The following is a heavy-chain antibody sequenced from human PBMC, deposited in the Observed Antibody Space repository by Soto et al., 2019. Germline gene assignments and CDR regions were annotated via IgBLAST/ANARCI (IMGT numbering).Heavy chain of an antibody. CDR2: IYYSGST. CDR1: GGSISSSSYY. Sequence: SETLSLTCTVSGGSISSSSYYWGWIRQPPGKGLEWIGYIYYSGSTNYNPSLKSRVTISVDTSKNQFSLKLSSVTAADTAVYYCARYRGYDKYYFDYWGQGTLVTVSS. J-gene: IGHJ4*02. D-gene: IGHD5-12*01. V-gene: IGHV4-61*05. CDR3: ARYRGYDKYYFDY.